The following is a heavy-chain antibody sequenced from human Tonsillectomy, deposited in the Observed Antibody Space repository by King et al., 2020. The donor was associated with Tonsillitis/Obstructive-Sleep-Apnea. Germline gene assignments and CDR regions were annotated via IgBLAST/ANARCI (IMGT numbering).Heavy chain of an antibody. CDR1: GGSISSYY. V-gene: IGHV4-59*08. D-gene: IGHD6-6*01. Sequence: VQLQESGPGLVKPSETLSLTCTVSGGSISSYYWSWLRQPPGKGLEWIGYIYYSGSTNYNPSLKSRVIISLDTSKNQFSLKLSSVTAADTAVYYCARGERQLDWYFDLWGRGTLVTVSS. CDR2: IYYSGST. J-gene: IGHJ2*01. CDR3: ARGERQLDWYFDL.